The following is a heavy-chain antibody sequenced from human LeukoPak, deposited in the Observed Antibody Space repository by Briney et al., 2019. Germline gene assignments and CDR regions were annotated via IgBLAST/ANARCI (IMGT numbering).Heavy chain of an antibody. V-gene: IGHV1-18*01. CDR3: ARIPIVVPAAIGIYYYYMDV. CDR2: ISAYNGNT. D-gene: IGHD2-2*02. CDR1: GYTFTSYG. J-gene: IGHJ6*03. Sequence: ASVKVSCKASGYTFTSYGISWVRQAPGQGLEWMGWISAYNGNTNYAQKLQGRVTMTTDTSTSTAYMELRSLRSDDTAVYYCARIPIVVPAAIGIYYYYMDVWGKGTTVTVSS.